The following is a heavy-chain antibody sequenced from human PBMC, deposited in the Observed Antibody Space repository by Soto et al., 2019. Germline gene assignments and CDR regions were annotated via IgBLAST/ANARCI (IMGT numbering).Heavy chain of an antibody. CDR1: GFSFSNAW. Sequence: EVQLVESGGGLVKPGGSLRLSCAASGFSFSNAWMNWVRQAPGKGLEWVGRIKRKIDGEATDYAAPVKGRFTVLRDDSKSALYLQMNSLKGDDTAVYYCTTGSAEGVWGQGTTVTVS. CDR2: IKRKIDGEAT. J-gene: IGHJ6*02. V-gene: IGHV3-15*07. CDR3: TTGSAEGV.